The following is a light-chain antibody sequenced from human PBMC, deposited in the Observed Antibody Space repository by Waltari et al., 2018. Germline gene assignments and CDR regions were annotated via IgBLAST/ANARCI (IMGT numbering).Light chain of an antibody. CDR2: GAS. CDR3: QHYVRLPGT. V-gene: IGKV3-20*01. CDR1: QSLSGA. Sequence: EIVLTQSPATLSLSPGERANSSCRASQSLSGALAWYQQKPGQAPRLLIYGASNRATGIPDRFSGSGSGTEFSLTVSRLEPEDFAVYYCQHYVRLPGTFGQGTRVEI. J-gene: IGKJ1*01.